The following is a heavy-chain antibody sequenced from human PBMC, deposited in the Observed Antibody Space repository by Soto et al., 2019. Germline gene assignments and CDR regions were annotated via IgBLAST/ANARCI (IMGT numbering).Heavy chain of an antibody. CDR2: FDPEDGET. CDR3: ATYPYSYGLAVDY. CDR1: GYTLTELS. J-gene: IGHJ4*02. V-gene: IGHV1-24*01. D-gene: IGHD5-18*01. Sequence: ASVKVSCKVSGYTLTELSMHWVRQAPGKGLEWMGGFDPEDGETFYAQKFQGRVTMTEDTSTDTAYMELSSLRSEDTAVYYCATYPYSYGLAVDYWGQGTLVTVSS.